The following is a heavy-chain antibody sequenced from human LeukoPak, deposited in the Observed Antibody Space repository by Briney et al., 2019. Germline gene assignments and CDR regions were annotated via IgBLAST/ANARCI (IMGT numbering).Heavy chain of an antibody. CDR3: ARELRETFYWFDP. J-gene: IGHJ5*02. CDR2: IYYSGST. Sequence: SQTLSPTCTVSGGSISSGGYYWSWIRQHPGKGLEWIGYIYYSGSTYYNPSLKSRVTISVDTSKNQFSLKLSSVTAADTAVYYCARELRETFYWFDPWGQGTLVTVSS. D-gene: IGHD2/OR15-2a*01. V-gene: IGHV4-31*03. CDR1: GGSISSGGYY.